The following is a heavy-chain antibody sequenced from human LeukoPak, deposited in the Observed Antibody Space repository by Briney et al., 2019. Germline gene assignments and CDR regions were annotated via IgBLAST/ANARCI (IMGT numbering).Heavy chain of an antibody. Sequence: GRSLRLSCAASGFTFSDYAMHWVRQAPGKGLEWVSDISWNSGSLGYADSVKGRFTISRDNAKNSLYLQMNSLRAEDTALYYCAKDRGATFYYGSGCFDFWGQGTLVTVSS. D-gene: IGHD3-10*01. J-gene: IGHJ4*02. CDR3: AKDRGATFYYGSGCFDF. V-gene: IGHV3-9*01. CDR1: GFTFSDYA. CDR2: ISWNSGSL.